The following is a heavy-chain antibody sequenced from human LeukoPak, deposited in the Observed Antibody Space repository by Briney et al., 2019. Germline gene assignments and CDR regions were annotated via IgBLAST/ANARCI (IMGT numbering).Heavy chain of an antibody. CDR2: VSDNGDTT. CDR1: GFTFRSYA. D-gene: IGHD4-23*01. J-gene: IGHJ4*02. V-gene: IGHV3-23*01. CDR3: AKEVTKVITPGVDY. Sequence: GALRLSCAASGFTFRSYAMSWVRQAPGKGLEWVSAVSDNGDTTHYADSVKGRFTISRDNSKNTLYLQMNSLRAEDTAIYYCAKEVTKVITPGVDYWGQGTLVTVSS.